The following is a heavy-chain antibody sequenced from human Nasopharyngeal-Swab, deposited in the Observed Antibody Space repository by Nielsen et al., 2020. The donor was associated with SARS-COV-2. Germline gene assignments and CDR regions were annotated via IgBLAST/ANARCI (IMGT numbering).Heavy chain of an antibody. V-gene: IGHV4-59*01. Sequence: SETLSLTCTVSGGSISSYYWNWVRQPPGKGLEWIAYVYYSGSTKYNPSLKSRVTISVDRAKNQVSLKLTSVTAADTAVYYCTRDFWAYIWDPDWGFDIWGQGTLVTVSS. CDR2: VYYSGST. D-gene: IGHD3-3*01. CDR1: GGSISSYY. J-gene: IGHJ3*02. CDR3: TRDFWAYIWDPDWGFDI.